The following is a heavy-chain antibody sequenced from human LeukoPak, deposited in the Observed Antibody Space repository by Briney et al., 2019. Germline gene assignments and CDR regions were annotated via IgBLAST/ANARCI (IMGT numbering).Heavy chain of an antibody. V-gene: IGHV4-39*01. CDR3: ARHRDYFWSGYFYYYYYYMDV. J-gene: IGHJ6*03. CDR1: GGSISSSSYY. D-gene: IGHD3-3*01. CDR2: IYYSGST. Sequence: SETLSLTCTVSGGSISSSSYYWGWIRQPPGKGLEWIGSIYYSGSTNYNPSLKSRVTISVDTSKNQFSLKLSSVTAADTAVYYCARHRDYFWSGYFYYYYYYMDVWGKGTTVTVSS.